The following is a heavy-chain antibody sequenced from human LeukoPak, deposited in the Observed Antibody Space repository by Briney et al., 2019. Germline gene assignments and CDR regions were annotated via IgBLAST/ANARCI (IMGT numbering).Heavy chain of an antibody. D-gene: IGHD3-22*01. V-gene: IGHV3-48*03. Sequence: GGSLRLSCAASGFTFSSYEMNWVRQAPGKGLEWVSYISSSGSTIYYADSVKGRFTISRDNAKNSLYLQMNSLRAEDTAVYYCAKEKVVITTYYYYYYMDVWGKGTTVTVSS. CDR1: GFTFSSYE. CDR3: AKEKVVITTYYYYYYMDV. CDR2: ISSSGSTI. J-gene: IGHJ6*03.